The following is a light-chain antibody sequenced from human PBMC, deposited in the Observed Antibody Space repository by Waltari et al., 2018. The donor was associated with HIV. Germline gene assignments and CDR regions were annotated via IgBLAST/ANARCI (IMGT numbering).Light chain of an antibody. CDR2: GAS. CDR1: QSLRRN. V-gene: IGKV3-15*01. Sequence: EIVMTQSPTTMSVTPGERATIYCRASQSLRRNLAWYQQKPDTGSRILIYGASTRATGIPASVSGSGSGTECTLTSSSLQSEDCAVYYCQQYNNWPPITFGQGTRLEIK. J-gene: IGKJ5*01. CDR3: QQYNNWPPIT.